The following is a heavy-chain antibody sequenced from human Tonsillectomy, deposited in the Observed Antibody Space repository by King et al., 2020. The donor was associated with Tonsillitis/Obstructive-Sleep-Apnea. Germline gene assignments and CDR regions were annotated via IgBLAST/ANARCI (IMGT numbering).Heavy chain of an antibody. Sequence: QLQESGPGLVKPSETLSLTCTVSGGSISNYYWSWIRQPPGKGLEWIGYISYSGTNNYKSPLRSRVTISVDTSKNQFSLNLSSVTAADTAVYYCAREQTSTRALDFWGQGTLVTVSS. CDR2: ISYSGTN. V-gene: IGHV4-59*01. CDR1: GGSISNYY. D-gene: IGHD4/OR15-4a*01. J-gene: IGHJ4*02. CDR3: AREQTSTRALDF.